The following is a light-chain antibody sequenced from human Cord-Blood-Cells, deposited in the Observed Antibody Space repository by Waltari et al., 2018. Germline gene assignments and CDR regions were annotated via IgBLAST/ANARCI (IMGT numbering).Light chain of an antibody. CDR3: QQYGSSPWT. CDR1: QSVSSSY. Sequence: TQSPGTLSLSPGARATLSCRASQSVSSSYLAWYQQKPGQAPRLLIYGASSRATGIPDRFSGSGSGTDFTLTISRLEPEDFAVYYCQQYGSSPWTFGQGTKVEIK. V-gene: IGKV3-20*01. J-gene: IGKJ1*01. CDR2: GAS.